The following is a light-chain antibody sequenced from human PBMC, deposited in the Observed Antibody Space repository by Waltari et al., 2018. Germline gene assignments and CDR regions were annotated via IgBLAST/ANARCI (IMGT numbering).Light chain of an antibody. J-gene: IGLJ3*02. Sequence: QSALTQPASVSGSPGQSITISCTGTSNDIGDYNYLSWYQHQSGNAPKLMIYDVTDRPSGVSKRFSGSKAGHTASLTISVLQADDEADDYCSSFSTMSTSLFSGGTNVTVL. CDR3: SSFSTMSTSL. V-gene: IGLV2-14*03. CDR1: SNDIGDYNY. CDR2: DVT.